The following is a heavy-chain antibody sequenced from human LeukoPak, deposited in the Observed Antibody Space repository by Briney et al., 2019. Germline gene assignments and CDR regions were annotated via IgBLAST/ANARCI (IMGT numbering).Heavy chain of an antibody. V-gene: IGHV3-23*01. CDR1: GFTFSSYA. CDR3: AKWLGGWFLSSMYYFDY. J-gene: IGHJ4*02. Sequence: GGSLRLSCAASGFTFSSYAMSWVRQAPGKGLEWVSAISGSGGSTYYADSVKGRFTISRDNSKNTQYLQMNSLRAEDTAVYYCAKWLGGWFLSSMYYFDYWGQGTLVTVSS. D-gene: IGHD3-10*01. CDR2: ISGSGGST.